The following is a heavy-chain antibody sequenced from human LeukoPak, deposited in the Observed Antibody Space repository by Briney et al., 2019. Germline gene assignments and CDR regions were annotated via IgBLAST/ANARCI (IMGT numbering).Heavy chain of an antibody. CDR3: ARESGIVGAQSDAFDI. D-gene: IGHD1-26*01. V-gene: IGHV1-18*01. J-gene: IGHJ3*02. Sequence: ASVKVSYKASGYTFTSYGISWVRQAPGQGLEWMEWISAYNGNTNYAQKLQGRVTMTTDTSTSTAYMELRSLRSDDTAVYYCARESGIVGAQSDAFDIWGQGTMVTVSS. CDR1: GYTFTSYG. CDR2: ISAYNGNT.